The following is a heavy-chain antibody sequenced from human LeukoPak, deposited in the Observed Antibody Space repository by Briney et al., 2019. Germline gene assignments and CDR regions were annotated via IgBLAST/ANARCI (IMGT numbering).Heavy chain of an antibody. V-gene: IGHV1-69*04. J-gene: IGHJ4*02. CDR2: IIPILGIA. CDR3: ASRGSTVTTSTFDY. CDR1: GGTFSSYA. D-gene: IGHD4-17*01. Sequence: SVKVSCKASGGTFSSYAISWVRQAPGQGLEWMGRIIPILGIANYAQKSQGRVTITADKSTSTAYMELSSLRSEDTAVYYCASRGSTVTTSTFDYWGQGTLVTVSS.